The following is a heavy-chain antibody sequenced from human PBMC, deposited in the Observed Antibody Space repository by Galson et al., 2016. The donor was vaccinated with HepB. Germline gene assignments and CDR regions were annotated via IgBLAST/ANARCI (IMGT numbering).Heavy chain of an antibody. CDR1: GYTFSNYD. CDR2: MNPNSGNT. D-gene: IGHD4-17*01. Sequence: SVKVSCKAFGYTFSNYDTVWARQASGQGLEWMAWMNPNSGNTGYATNFQGRVTITADDSTQTAYMEVSSLRPEDTAVYYCARGSDYVVTTNHHYYAMDVWGQGTTVTVSS. CDR3: ARGSDYVVTTNHHYYAMDV. J-gene: IGHJ6*02. V-gene: IGHV1-8*01.